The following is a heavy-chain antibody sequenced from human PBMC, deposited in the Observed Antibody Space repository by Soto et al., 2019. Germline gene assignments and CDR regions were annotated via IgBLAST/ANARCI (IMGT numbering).Heavy chain of an antibody. J-gene: IGHJ3*02. CDR1: GYTFTNYA. CDR3: ARAGFCSTTSCSDAFDI. CDR2: INAGNGNT. D-gene: IGHD2-2*01. V-gene: IGHV1-3*01. Sequence: QVQLVQSGAEVKKPGASVKVSGKASGYTFTNYAMHWVRQAPGQRPEWMGGINAGNGNTKFSQRFQGRVTITRDTSANIAYMELSSLTSEDTAVYYCARAGFCSTTSCSDAFDIWGQGTMVTVSS.